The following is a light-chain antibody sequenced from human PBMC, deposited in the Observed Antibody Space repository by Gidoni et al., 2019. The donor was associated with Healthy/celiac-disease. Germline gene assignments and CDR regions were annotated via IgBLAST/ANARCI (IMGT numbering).Light chain of an antibody. CDR1: QGISSY. Sequence: DIQLTPSPSFLSASVGDRVTITCRASQGISSYLAWYQQKPGKAPKLLIYEASTLQSGVPSRFSGSGSGTEFTLTISSLQPEDFATYYCQQLNSYPLTFGGXTKVEIK. CDR2: EAS. J-gene: IGKJ4*01. CDR3: QQLNSYPLT. V-gene: IGKV1-9*01.